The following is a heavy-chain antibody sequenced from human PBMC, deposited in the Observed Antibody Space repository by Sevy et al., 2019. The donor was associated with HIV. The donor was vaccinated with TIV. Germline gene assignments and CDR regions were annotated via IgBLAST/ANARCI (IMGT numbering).Heavy chain of an antibody. D-gene: IGHD1-26*01. CDR1: GFTFSSYG. CDR3: AKYPSQWELRGYFDY. CDR2: ISYDGSNK. J-gene: IGHJ4*02. V-gene: IGHV3-30*18. Sequence: GGSLRLSCAASGFTFSSYGMHWVRQAPGKGLEWVAVISYDGSNKYYADSVKGRFTISRDNSKNTLYLQMNSLRAEDTAVYYCAKYPSQWELRGYFDYWGQGTLVTVSS.